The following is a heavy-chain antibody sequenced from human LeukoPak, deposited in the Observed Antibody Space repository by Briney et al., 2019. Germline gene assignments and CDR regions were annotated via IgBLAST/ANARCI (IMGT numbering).Heavy chain of an antibody. CDR1: GFTFSSYG. D-gene: IGHD3-22*01. J-gene: IGHJ4*02. CDR3: AKDRGTITMIVELSFDY. CDR2: ISYDGSNK. Sequence: GGSLRLSCAASGFTFSSYGMHWVRQAPGKGLEWVAVISYDGSNKYYADSVKGRFTISRDNSKNTLYLQMNSLRDEDTAVYYCAKDRGTITMIVELSFDYWGQGTLVTVSS. V-gene: IGHV3-30*18.